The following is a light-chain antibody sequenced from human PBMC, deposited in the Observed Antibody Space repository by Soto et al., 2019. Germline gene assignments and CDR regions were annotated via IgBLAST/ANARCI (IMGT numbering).Light chain of an antibody. V-gene: IGLV2-18*01. Sequence: QSVLTQPPSVSGSPGQSVTISCTGTSSDLGSNNRVSWYQQPPGTAPKLIIYEVNNRPSGVPDRFSGSKSGSAASLTISGLQTEDEADYYCSLYRPSSPLFGTGTKLTVL. J-gene: IGLJ1*01. CDR3: SLYRPSSPL. CDR1: SSDLGSNNR. CDR2: EVN.